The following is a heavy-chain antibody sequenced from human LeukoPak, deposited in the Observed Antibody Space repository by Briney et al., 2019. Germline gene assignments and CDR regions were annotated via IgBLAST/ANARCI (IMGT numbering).Heavy chain of an antibody. J-gene: IGHJ5*02. CDR2: IYPGDSDT. D-gene: IGHD5-24*01. Sequence: GEALKISCKGSGYRFTSYWIGWVRQMPGKGLEWMGIIYPGDSDTRYSPSFQGQVTISADKSISTAYPQWSSLKASDTAMYYCAITSPEEMASAWGQGTLVTVSS. V-gene: IGHV5-51*01. CDR3: AITSPEEMASA. CDR1: GYRFTSYW.